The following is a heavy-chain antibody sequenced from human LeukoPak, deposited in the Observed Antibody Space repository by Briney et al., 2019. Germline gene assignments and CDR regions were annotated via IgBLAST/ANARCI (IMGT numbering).Heavy chain of an antibody. Sequence: GGSLRLSCAASGFTFGAYYMTWVRQAPGKGLEWVANIKQDGSEKYYVDSVKGRFTISRDNANNSLYLQVNSLRAEDTAVYYCARMSGIAVAAIWISYFDYWGQGTLVTVSS. J-gene: IGHJ4*02. CDR1: GFTFGAYY. D-gene: IGHD6-19*01. CDR3: ARMSGIAVAAIWISYFDY. CDR2: IKQDGSEK. V-gene: IGHV3-7*03.